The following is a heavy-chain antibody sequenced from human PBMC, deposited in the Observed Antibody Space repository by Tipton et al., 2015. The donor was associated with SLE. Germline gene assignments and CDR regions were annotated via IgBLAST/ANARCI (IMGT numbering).Heavy chain of an antibody. V-gene: IGHV4-31*03. CDR1: GGSISSGGYY. Sequence: TLSLTCTVSGGSISSGGYYWSWIRQHPGKGLEWIGYIYYSGSTYYNPSLKSRVTISVDTSKNQFSLKLSSVTAADTAVYYCARLRGWLQVDYWGQGTLVTVSS. D-gene: IGHD5-24*01. CDR2: IYYSGST. J-gene: IGHJ4*02. CDR3: ARLRGWLQVDY.